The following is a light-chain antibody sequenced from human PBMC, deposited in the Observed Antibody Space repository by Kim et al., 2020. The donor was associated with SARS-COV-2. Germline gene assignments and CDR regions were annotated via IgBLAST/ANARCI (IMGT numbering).Light chain of an antibody. CDR1: NIRSKS. CDR3: QVWDTSRVV. V-gene: IGLV3-21*03. J-gene: IGLJ2*01. CDR2: NDS. Sequence: SVAPGKTVRNTCGGNNIRSKSVHWYQPKPGQATVLVVYNDSARPSGIPERFSGSNSGNTATLTISRVDAGDEADYYCQVWDTSRVVFGGGTQLTVL.